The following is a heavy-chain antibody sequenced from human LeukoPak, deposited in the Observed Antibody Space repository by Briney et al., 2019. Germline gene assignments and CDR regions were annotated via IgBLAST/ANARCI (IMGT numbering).Heavy chain of an antibody. J-gene: IGHJ4*02. CDR2: ISAYNGNT. CDR1: GYTFTSYG. Sequence: GASVKVSCKASGYTFTSYGISWVRQAPGQGLEWMGWISAYNGNTNYAQKLQGRVTMTTDTSTSTAYMELRSLRSDDTAVYYCARATADRGYSYGGLDYWGQGTLVTVSS. V-gene: IGHV1-18*01. CDR3: ARATADRGYSYGGLDY. D-gene: IGHD5-18*01.